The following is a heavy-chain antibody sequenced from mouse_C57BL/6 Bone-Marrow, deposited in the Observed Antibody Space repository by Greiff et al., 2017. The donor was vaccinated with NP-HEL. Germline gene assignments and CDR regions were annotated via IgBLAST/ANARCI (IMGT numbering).Heavy chain of an antibody. CDR1: GYTFTSYW. Sequence: QVQLQQPGAELVRPGSSVKLSCKASGYTFTSYWMDWVKQRPGQGLEWIGNIYPSDSETHYNQKFKDKATLTVDKSSSTAYMQLSSLTSEDSAVYYCARVSPEGDSPYWYFAIWGTETPVTVSP. V-gene: IGHV1-61*01. CDR3: ARVSPEGDSPYWYFAI. CDR2: IYPSDSET. J-gene: IGHJ1*03. D-gene: IGHD2-13*01.